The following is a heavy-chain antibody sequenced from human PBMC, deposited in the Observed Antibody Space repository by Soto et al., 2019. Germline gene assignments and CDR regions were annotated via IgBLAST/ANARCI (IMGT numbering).Heavy chain of an antibody. D-gene: IGHD2-21*01. J-gene: IGHJ6*04. CDR3: MRDQSAAADF. V-gene: IGHV4-4*07. CDR2: VSGTGTP. Sequence: SQTHSLTYNVSDDSIENNSGNWIRQSDEGGLQWIGRVSGTGTPSYLPSLKGRLTVSMDTSKNQFSLNLKFVTAADTAAYFCMRDQSAAADFWRRGTAVIGSS. CDR1: DDSIENNS.